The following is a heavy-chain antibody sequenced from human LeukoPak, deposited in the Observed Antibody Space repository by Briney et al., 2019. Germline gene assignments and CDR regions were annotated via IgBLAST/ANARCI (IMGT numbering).Heavy chain of an antibody. D-gene: IGHD3-22*01. Sequence: ASVKVSCKVSGYTLTELSMHWVRQAPGQGLEWMGIINPSGGSTSYAQKFQGRVTMTRDTSTSTVYVELSSLRSEDTAVYYCAREAEGYDSSGYVDYWGQGTLVTVSS. J-gene: IGHJ4*02. CDR2: INPSGGST. CDR1: GYTLTELS. CDR3: AREAEGYDSSGYVDY. V-gene: IGHV1-46*03.